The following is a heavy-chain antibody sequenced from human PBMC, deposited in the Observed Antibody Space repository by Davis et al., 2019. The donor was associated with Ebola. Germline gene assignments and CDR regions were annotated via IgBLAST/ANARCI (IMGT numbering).Heavy chain of an antibody. Sequence: ASVKVSCKVSGYSLTELSMHWVRQAPGKGLEWMGGFHPEDGETIYAQKFQGRVTVSEDTSTDTAYMELSSLRSEDTAVYYCATAIAAAGYDFWGQGTLVIVSS. V-gene: IGHV1-24*01. D-gene: IGHD6-13*01. J-gene: IGHJ4*02. CDR1: GYSLTELS. CDR2: FHPEDGET. CDR3: ATAIAAAGYDF.